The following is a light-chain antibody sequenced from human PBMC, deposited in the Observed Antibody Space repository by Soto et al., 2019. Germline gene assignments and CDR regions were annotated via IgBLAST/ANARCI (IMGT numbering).Light chain of an antibody. V-gene: IGLV1-40*01. CDR2: GNN. CDR1: SSNIGAGYE. Sequence: QSVLTQPPSVSGAPGQRVTISCTGSSSNIGAGYEVHWFQQLPGTAPKLLIYGNNNRPSGVPDRFSGSKSDTSASLAITGLQPEDEADYYCQSYDSSLSVLYVFGTGTKLTVL. CDR3: QSYDSSLSVLYV. J-gene: IGLJ1*01.